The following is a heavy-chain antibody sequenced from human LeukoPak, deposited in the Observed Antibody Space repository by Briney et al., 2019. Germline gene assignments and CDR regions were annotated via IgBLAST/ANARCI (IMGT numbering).Heavy chain of an antibody. Sequence: GGSLRLSCAASGFTFSSYAMSWVRQAPGKGLEWVSAISGSGGSTYYADSVKGRFTISRDNSENTLYLQMNSLRAEDTAVYYCAKADSSGWPNYYYYGMDVWGQGTTVTVSS. CDR2: ISGSGGST. D-gene: IGHD6-19*01. J-gene: IGHJ6*02. V-gene: IGHV3-23*01. CDR1: GFTFSSYA. CDR3: AKADSSGWPNYYYYGMDV.